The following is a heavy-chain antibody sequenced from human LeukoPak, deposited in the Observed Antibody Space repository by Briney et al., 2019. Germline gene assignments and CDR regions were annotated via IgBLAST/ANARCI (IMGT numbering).Heavy chain of an antibody. J-gene: IGHJ4*02. Sequence: GSSVKLSCKASGGTFSSYAISWVRQAPGQGLEWMGGIIPIFGTANYEQKFQGRVTITAGETTSTAYMELSSLRSEDTAVYDCARAGIAAAGTLDYWGQGTLVTVSS. CDR3: ARAGIAAAGTLDY. CDR2: IIPIFGTA. CDR1: GGTFSSYA. V-gene: IGHV1-69*01. D-gene: IGHD6-13*01.